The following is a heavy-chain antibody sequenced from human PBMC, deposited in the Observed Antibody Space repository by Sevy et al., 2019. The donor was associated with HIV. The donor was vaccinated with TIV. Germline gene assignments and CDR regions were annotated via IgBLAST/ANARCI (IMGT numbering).Heavy chain of an antibody. CDR2: IYYSGST. V-gene: IGHV4-59*13. Sequence: SETLSLTCTFSGGSISSYYWSWIRQPPGKGLEWIGYIYYSGSTNYNPSLKSRVTISVDTSKNQFSLKLSSVTAADTAVYYCARALRDYYDSSGYYYFDYWGQGTLVTVSS. CDR3: ARALRDYYDSSGYYYFDY. CDR1: GGSISSYY. D-gene: IGHD3-22*01. J-gene: IGHJ4*02.